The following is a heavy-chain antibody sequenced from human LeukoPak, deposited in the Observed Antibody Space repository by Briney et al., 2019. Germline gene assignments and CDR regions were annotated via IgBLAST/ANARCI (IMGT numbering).Heavy chain of an antibody. CDR3: AKYAHGSGSSFDP. D-gene: IGHD3-10*01. V-gene: IGHV3-7*01. Sequence: GGSLRLSCAASGFSFSDYWMSWVRQAPGKGLEWVANIKKDGSEKHYVDSVKGRFTISRDNAKNSVYLQMSSLRAEDTAVYHCAKYAHGSGSSFDPWGQGTLVTVSS. J-gene: IGHJ5*02. CDR2: IKKDGSEK. CDR1: GFSFSDYW.